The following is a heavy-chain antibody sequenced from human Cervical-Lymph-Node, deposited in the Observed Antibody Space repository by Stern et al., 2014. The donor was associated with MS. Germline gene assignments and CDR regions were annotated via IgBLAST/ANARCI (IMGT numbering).Heavy chain of an antibody. J-gene: IGHJ4*02. CDR2: IYPGACET. CDR3: ARQTTAWASDV. D-gene: IGHD1-14*01. Sequence: EVQLVESGAELIRPGESLKISCKGSGYKFSLYWSAWVRQMPGKDLEWMVIIYPGACETKYSPSFQGQVTMSADNSTSTAYLQWSSLNASDTAMYFCARQTTAWASDVWGQGTLVTVSS. CDR1: GYKFSLYW. V-gene: IGHV5-51*01.